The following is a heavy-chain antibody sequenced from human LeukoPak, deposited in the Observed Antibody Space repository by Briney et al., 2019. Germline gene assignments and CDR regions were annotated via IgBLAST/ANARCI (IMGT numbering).Heavy chain of an antibody. J-gene: IGHJ5*02. CDR2: TYYRSRWYN. CDR3: ARVKWLDQINWFDT. Sequence: SQTLSLTCAISGDSVSSKSVAWNWIRQSPSRGLEWLGRTYYRSRWYNDYAASVNSRIIINADTSKNQFFLQLNSVTPEDTAVYYCARVKWLDQINWFDTWGQGTPVTVSS. CDR1: GDSVSSKSVA. V-gene: IGHV6-1*01. D-gene: IGHD5-12*01.